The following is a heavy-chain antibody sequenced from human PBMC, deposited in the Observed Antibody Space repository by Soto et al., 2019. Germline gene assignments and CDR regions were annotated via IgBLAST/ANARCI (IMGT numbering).Heavy chain of an antibody. CDR2: IAVGSGNT. D-gene: IGHD2-21*01. J-gene: IGHJ6*02. Sequence: QMQLVQSGPEVKKPGTSVTVSCKASGFTFSISAIHWVRQARGQRLEWVGWIAVGSGNTNYAQKFQDRVIMTTDMSTNTAYMEVDNLTSDDTAVYYCAAGQDPFVASRQGNGVDVCGQGTAVTVSS. CDR1: GFTFSISA. V-gene: IGHV1-58*02. CDR3: AAGQDPFVASRQGNGVDV.